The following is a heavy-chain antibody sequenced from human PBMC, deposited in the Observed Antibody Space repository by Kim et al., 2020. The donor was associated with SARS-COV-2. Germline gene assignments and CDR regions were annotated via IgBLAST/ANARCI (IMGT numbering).Heavy chain of an antibody. Sequence: GESLKISCKGSGYSFTSYWIGWVRQMPGKGLEWMGIIYPGDSDTRYSPSFQGQVTISADKSISTAYLQWRSLKASDTAMYYCARPIRYFDWLLSYAFDIWGQGTMVTVSS. V-gene: IGHV5-51*01. J-gene: IGHJ3*02. CDR1: GYSFTSYW. CDR2: IYPGDSDT. CDR3: ARPIRYFDWLLSYAFDI. D-gene: IGHD3-9*01.